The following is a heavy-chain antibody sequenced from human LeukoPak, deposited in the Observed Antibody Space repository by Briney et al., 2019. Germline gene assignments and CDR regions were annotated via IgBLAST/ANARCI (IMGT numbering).Heavy chain of an antibody. Sequence: SVKVSCKASGGTFSSYAISWVRQAPGQGLEWMGGIIPIFGTANYAQKFQGRVTITTDESTSTAYMELSSLRSEDTAVYYCARDVGATPAHDAFDIWGQGTMVTVSS. V-gene: IGHV1-69*05. CDR2: IIPIFGTA. J-gene: IGHJ3*02. D-gene: IGHD1-26*01. CDR3: ARDVGATPAHDAFDI. CDR1: GGTFSSYA.